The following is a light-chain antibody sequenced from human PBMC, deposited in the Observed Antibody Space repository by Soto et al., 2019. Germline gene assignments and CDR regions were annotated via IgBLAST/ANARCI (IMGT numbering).Light chain of an antibody. CDR2: AAS. V-gene: IGKV1-27*01. Sequence: DIQMTQAPSSLSASVGDRVTITCRASQGSSNYLAWYQQKPGKVPKLLIYAASTLQSGVPSRFSGSGSGTDFTLNISSLQPEDVATYYCQKYNSAPWTFGQGTKVEIK. CDR3: QKYNSAPWT. CDR1: QGSSNY. J-gene: IGKJ1*01.